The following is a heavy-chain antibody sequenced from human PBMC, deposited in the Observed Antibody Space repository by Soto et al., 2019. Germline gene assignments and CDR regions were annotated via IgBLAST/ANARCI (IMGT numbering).Heavy chain of an antibody. CDR3: AAERFFGTTGEFDP. V-gene: IGHV1-58*02. CDR2: VVGGSGNT. J-gene: IGHJ5*02. CDR1: GFTFSTSA. D-gene: IGHD3-3*01. Sequence: SVKVSCKASGFTFSTSAIQWVRQARGQRLEWIGWVVGGSGNTNYAQMFQERVTITRDMSTSTAYMELSSLRSEDTAMYYCAAERFFGTTGEFDPWGQGTLVTVSS.